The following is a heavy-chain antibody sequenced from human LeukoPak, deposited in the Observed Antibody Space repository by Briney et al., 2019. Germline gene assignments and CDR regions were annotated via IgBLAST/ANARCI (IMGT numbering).Heavy chain of an antibody. CDR1: GFNFNNYN. V-gene: IGHV3-48*01. CDR2: ITLSSSTT. CDR3: ARHRYTATNWFDP. Sequence: GGSLRLSCAASGFNFNNYNMNWVRQAPGKGLEWVSYITLSSSTTYYADSVKGRFTISRDNAKKSLYLQMNSLRAEDTAVYYCARHRYTATNWFDPWGQGTLVTVSS. J-gene: IGHJ5*02. D-gene: IGHD5-18*01.